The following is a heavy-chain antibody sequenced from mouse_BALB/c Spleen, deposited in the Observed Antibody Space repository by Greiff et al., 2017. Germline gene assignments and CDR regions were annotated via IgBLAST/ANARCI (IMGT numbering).Heavy chain of an antibody. V-gene: IGHV14-4*02. D-gene: IGHD3-3*01. CDR2: IDPENGDT. CDR3: ARGARTGWYFDV. Sequence: VQLQQSGAELVRSGASVKLSCTASGFNIKDYYMHWVKQRPEQGLEWIGWIDPENGDTEYAPKFQEKATLTADNSSRTAYMQLSRLTSEDSAVYYRARGARTGWYFDVWGAGTTVTVSS. CDR1: GFNIKDYY. J-gene: IGHJ1*01.